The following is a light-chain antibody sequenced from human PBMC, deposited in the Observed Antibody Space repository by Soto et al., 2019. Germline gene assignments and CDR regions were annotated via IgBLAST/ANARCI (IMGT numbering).Light chain of an antibody. Sequence: QSVLTQPASVSGSPGQSITVSRTGTSSDVGGSNHVAWYQQHPGKAPKLMVYEVIHRPSGVSNRFSGSKSGNTASLTISGLQAEDEADYYCISYISSSTSYVFGTGTKVTVL. V-gene: IGLV2-14*01. J-gene: IGLJ1*01. CDR1: SSDVGGSNH. CDR3: ISYISSSTSYV. CDR2: EVI.